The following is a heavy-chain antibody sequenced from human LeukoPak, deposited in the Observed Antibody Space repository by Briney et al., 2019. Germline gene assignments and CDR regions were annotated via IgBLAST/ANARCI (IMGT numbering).Heavy chain of an antibody. V-gene: IGHV3-23*01. CDR3: VKGKMHYYGPGDS. J-gene: IGHJ4*02. CDR2: ISGSAGSK. Sequence: GGSLRLSCAASGFTFSDYAMSWVRQVPGKGLEWVSVISGSAGSKYYADSVKGRLTMSRDNPKATLDLQLSSLRVDDTAVYYCVKGKMHYYGPGDSWGQGTLVTVSS. CDR1: GFTFSDYA. D-gene: IGHD3-10*01.